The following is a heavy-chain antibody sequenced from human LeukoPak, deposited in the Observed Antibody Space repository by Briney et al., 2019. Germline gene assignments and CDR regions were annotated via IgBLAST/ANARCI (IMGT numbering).Heavy chain of an antibody. CDR1: GGSISSYY. J-gene: IGHJ4*02. CDR3: ASRIAVAGPRAFDY. Sequence: ASETLSLTCTVSGGSISSYYWSWIRQPPGKGLEWIGYIYYSGSTNYNPSLKSRVTISVDTSKNQFSLKLSSVTAADTAVYYCASRIAVAGPRAFDYWGQGTLVTVSS. V-gene: IGHV4-59*08. CDR2: IYYSGST. D-gene: IGHD6-19*01.